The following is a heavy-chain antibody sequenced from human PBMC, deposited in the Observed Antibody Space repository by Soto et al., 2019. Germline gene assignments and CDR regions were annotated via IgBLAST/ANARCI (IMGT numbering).Heavy chain of an antibody. Sequence: QVQLQESGPGLVKPSQTLSLTCIVSGDSIASHDYYWSWIRLLPGKGLEWIGQIYHSGSTSYNPSPKSRLDISVDTSKNQVSLRATSVAAADTAVYYSARDGVGEFLEGSGMDVWGQGTTVTVSS. D-gene: IGHD3-10*01. CDR2: IYHSGST. V-gene: IGHV4-31*03. CDR3: ARDGVGEFLEGSGMDV. J-gene: IGHJ6*02. CDR1: GDSIASHDYY.